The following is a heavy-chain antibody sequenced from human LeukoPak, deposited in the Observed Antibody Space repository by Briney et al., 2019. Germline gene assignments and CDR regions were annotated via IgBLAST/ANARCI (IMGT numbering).Heavy chain of an antibody. Sequence: PGGSLRLSCAASGFTVSSNYMSWVRQAPGKGLEWVSVIYSGGSTYYADSVKGRFTISRDNSKNTLYLQMNSLRAEDTAVYYCARSRDDYYDSSGYVYWGQGTLVTVSS. CDR1: GFTVSSNY. J-gene: IGHJ4*02. CDR2: IYSGGST. V-gene: IGHV3-66*01. D-gene: IGHD3-22*01. CDR3: ARSRDDYYDSSGYVY.